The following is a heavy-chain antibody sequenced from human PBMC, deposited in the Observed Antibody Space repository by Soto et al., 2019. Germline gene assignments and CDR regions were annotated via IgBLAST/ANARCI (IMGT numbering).Heavy chain of an antibody. V-gene: IGHV3-23*01. CDR3: ALLNPIDFWSGYS. CDR1: GFTFSSFA. Sequence: EVQLLESGGGLVQPGGSLRLSCAASGFTFSSFAMSWVRQAPGNGLEWVSSISGTDYSTYYADSVQGRFTISRDNSKNALFLQMNTLRVEDTAVYYCALLNPIDFWSGYSWGRGTLVTVSS. CDR2: ISGTDYST. D-gene: IGHD3-3*01. J-gene: IGHJ1*01.